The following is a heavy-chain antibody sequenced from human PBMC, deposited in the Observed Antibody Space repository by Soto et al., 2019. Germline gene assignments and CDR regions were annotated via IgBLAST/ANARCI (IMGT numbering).Heavy chain of an antibody. D-gene: IGHD3-10*01. CDR1: GYTLTELS. V-gene: IGHV1-24*01. J-gene: IGHJ5*02. CDR3: RGANYYGSGSQDWFDP. Sequence: QVQLVQSGAEVKKPGASVKVSCKVSGYTLTELSMHWVRQAPGKGLEWRGGFDPEDGETIYAEKFQGRVTMTEDTSTDTAYMELSSLRSEDTAVYYCRGANYYGSGSQDWFDPWGQGTLVTVSS. CDR2: FDPEDGET.